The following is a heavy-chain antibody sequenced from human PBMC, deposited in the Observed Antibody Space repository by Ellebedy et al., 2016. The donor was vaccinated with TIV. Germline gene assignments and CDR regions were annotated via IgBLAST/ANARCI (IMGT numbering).Heavy chain of an antibody. Sequence: GESLKISCVASGLTFSDAWMNWVRQAPGKGLEWVGRIKSKTDGGTTDYAAPVKGRCTISRDDSKNTLFLQMNSLKTEDTAVYFCATAAGYYSTAPFDFWGQGSLVTVSS. CDR3: ATAAGYYSTAPFDF. V-gene: IGHV3-15*07. J-gene: IGHJ4*02. CDR2: IKSKTDGGTT. D-gene: IGHD3-9*01. CDR1: GLTFSDAW.